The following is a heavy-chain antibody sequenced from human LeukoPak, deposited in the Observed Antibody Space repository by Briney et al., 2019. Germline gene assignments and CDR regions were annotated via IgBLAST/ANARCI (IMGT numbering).Heavy chain of an antibody. CDR1: GFTFSSYW. D-gene: IGHD1-26*01. CDR3: ARGLAVGAAFDY. CDR2: MNSPSNT. Sequence: GGALRHSCAASGFTFSSYWMHWVRQAPGKGLVWISRMNSPSNTLYADSVKGRFTISRDNAKNTLYLQMNSLRDEDTAVYYCARGLAVGAAFDYWGQGTLVTVSS. V-gene: IGHV3-74*01. J-gene: IGHJ4*02.